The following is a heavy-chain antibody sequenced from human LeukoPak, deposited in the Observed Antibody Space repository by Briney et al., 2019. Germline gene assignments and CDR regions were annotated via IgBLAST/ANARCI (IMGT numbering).Heavy chain of an antibody. CDR2: IKQDGSEK. Sequence: GGSLRLSCAASGFTFSTYWMSWVRQAPGKGLEWVANIKQDGSEKYYVDSVKGRFIISRDNAKNSVHLQMNSLRAEDTAVYYCTTRGWVSPGRYWGQGTLVTVSS. J-gene: IGHJ4*02. CDR1: GFTFSTYW. D-gene: IGHD1-14*01. V-gene: IGHV3-7*01. CDR3: TTRGWVSPGRY.